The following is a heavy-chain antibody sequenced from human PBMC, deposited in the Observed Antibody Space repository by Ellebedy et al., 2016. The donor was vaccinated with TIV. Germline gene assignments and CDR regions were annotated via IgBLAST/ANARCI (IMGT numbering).Heavy chain of an antibody. Sequence: ASVKVSXXASGYTFSSYGISWVRQTPGQGLEWMGWISGNTANTDYAQKFQGRVIMTTDTSTRMAYMELRSLRSDDTAVYYCARDQVTGDAFDIWGQGTMVTVSS. CDR1: GYTFSSYG. D-gene: IGHD1-14*01. CDR3: ARDQVTGDAFDI. CDR2: ISGNTANT. V-gene: IGHV1-18*01. J-gene: IGHJ3*02.